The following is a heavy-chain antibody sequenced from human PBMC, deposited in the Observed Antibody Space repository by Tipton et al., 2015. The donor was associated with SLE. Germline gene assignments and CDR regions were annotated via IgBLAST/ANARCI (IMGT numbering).Heavy chain of an antibody. J-gene: IGHJ6*02. CDR3: AREGPRVVGGMDV. V-gene: IGHV3-30*04. CDR1: GFTFSSYA. CDR2: ISYDGSNK. Sequence: RSLRLSCAASGFTFSSYAMHWVRQAPGKGLEWVAVISYDGSNKYYADSVKGRFTISRDNSKNTLYLQMNSLRAEDTAVYYCAREGPRVVGGMDVWDQGTTVTVSS. D-gene: IGHD2-2*01.